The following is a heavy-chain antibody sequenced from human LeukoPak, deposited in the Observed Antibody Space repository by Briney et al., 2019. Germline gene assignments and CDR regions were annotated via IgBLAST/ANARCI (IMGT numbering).Heavy chain of an antibody. CDR1: GFTFSNYA. D-gene: IGHD3-9*01. V-gene: IGHV3-23*01. CDR2: ITGSGGNT. Sequence: QTGGSLRLSCAASGFTFSNYAMSWVRQAPGKGLEWVSAITGSGGNTYYADFVKGRFTISRDNSKNTLYLQMNSLRDEDTAVYYCAKWGDFDVLTGYYVPDFWGQGTLVTVSS. J-gene: IGHJ4*02. CDR3: AKWGDFDVLTGYYVPDF.